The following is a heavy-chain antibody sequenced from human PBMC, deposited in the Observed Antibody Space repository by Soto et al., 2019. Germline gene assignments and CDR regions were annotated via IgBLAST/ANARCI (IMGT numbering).Heavy chain of an antibody. J-gene: IGHJ4*02. Sequence: GGSLRLSCSASGFTFRNYAMNWVRQAPGKGLEWVSGISVSGGSTYYADSVKGRFTVSRDNSKNTVFLQMNSLRAEDTAVYFCAKGMYYYDSSGYRLFDYWGQGTLVTVSS. CDR3: AKGMYYYDSSGYRLFDY. CDR1: GFTFRNYA. V-gene: IGHV3-23*01. CDR2: ISVSGGST. D-gene: IGHD3-22*01.